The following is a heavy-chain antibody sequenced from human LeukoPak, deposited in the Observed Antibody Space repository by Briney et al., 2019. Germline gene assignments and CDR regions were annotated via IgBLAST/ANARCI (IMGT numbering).Heavy chain of an antibody. CDR1: GFTVSSNY. J-gene: IGHJ4*02. CDR2: IYSGGST. CDR3: AREMTTVTSFDY. Sequence: GGSLRLSCAASGFTVSSNYMSWVRQAPGKGLEWVSVIYSGGSTYYADSVKGRFTISRDNSKNTLYLQMNSLRAEDTAVYYCAREMTTVTSFDYWSQGTLVTVSS. V-gene: IGHV3-66*01. D-gene: IGHD4-17*01.